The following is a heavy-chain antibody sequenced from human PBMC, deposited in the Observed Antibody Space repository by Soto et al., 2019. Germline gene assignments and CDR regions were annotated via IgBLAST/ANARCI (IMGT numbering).Heavy chain of an antibody. CDR2: IIPIFGTA. J-gene: IGHJ6*02. D-gene: IGHD5-18*01. V-gene: IGHV1-69*01. CDR3: ARDAVDTAMVVYYGMDV. CDR1: GGTFSSYA. Sequence: QVQLVQSGAEVKQPGSSVKVSCKASGGTFSSYAISWVRQAPGQGLEWMGGIIPIFGTANYAQKFQGRVTITADESTSTAYMELSSLRSEDTAVYYCARDAVDTAMVVYYGMDVWGQGTTVTVSS.